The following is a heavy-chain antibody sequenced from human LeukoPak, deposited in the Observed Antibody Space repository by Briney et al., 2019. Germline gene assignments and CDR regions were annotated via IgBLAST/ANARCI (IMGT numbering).Heavy chain of an antibody. J-gene: IGHJ4*02. Sequence: ASVKVSCKASGYTFTGYYMHWVRQAPGQGLEWMGWINPNSGGTKYAQKFQGRVTMTSDASISTAYMELSSLRSDDTAVYYCASRPDQHRLYYFDYWGQGALVTVSS. CDR1: GYTFTGYY. CDR2: INPNSGGT. D-gene: IGHD2-2*01. CDR3: ASRPDQHRLYYFDY. V-gene: IGHV1-2*02.